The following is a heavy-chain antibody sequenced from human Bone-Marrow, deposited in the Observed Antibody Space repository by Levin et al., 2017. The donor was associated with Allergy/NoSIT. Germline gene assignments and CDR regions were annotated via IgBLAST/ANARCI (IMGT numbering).Heavy chain of an antibody. V-gene: IGHV4-31*03. CDR2: IYYSGST. J-gene: IGHJ6*02. D-gene: IGHD3-22*01. CDR1: GGSISSGGYY. Sequence: SETLSLTCTVSGGSISSGGYYWSWIRQHPGKGLEWIGYIYYSGSTYYNPSLKSRVTISVDTSKNQFSLKLSSVTAADTAVYYCARNYYDSSGYYFSYYYGMDVWGQGTTVTVSS. CDR3: ARNYYDSSGYYFSYYYGMDV.